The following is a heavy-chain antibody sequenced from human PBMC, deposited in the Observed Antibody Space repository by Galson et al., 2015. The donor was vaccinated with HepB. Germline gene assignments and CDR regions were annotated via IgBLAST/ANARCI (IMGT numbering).Heavy chain of an antibody. Sequence: SLRLSCAASGFTFSTYGMHWVRQAPGKGLEWVAVISHDGNNQYYADSLKGRFTISRDNVKNTLYLQMSSLRAEDTGLYYCAKDLARDGMDVWGQGTTVTVSS. J-gene: IGHJ6*02. V-gene: IGHV3-30*18. CDR1: GFTFSTYG. CDR2: ISHDGNNQ. CDR3: AKDLARDGMDV.